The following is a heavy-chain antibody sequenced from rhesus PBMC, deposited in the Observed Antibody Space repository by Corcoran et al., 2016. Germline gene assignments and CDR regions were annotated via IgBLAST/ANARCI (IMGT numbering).Heavy chain of an antibody. CDR3: ASPLYYNIWTGYYNSLDV. J-gene: IGHJ5-2*02. CDR2: ISGSSGTT. Sequence: QVQLQESGPGLVKPSETLSLTCAVSGGSISSSNWWSWIRQPPGKGLGGLGYISGSSGTTNYNPSLKSRVTISKDTSKNRFSLKLSSVTAADTAVYYCASPLYYNIWTGYYNSLDVWGRGVLVTVSS. D-gene: IGHD3-3*01. CDR1: GGSISSSNW. V-gene: IGHV4-65*02.